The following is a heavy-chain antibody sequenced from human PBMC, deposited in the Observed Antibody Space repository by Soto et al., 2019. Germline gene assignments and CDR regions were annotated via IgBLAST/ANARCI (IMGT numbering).Heavy chain of an antibody. CDR2: ISSNGGSA. V-gene: IGHV3-64*01. Sequence: EVQLVESGGGLVQPGGSLRLSCAASGFTFSNYAMHWVRQAPGKGLEFVSGISSNGGSAYYANSVKGRFTSSRDDSKNTLYLQMGSLRAEDMAVYFCARGGISVSMVRGVMYHDAFDLWGQGTMVTVSS. J-gene: IGHJ3*01. CDR1: GFTFSNYA. CDR3: ARGGISVSMVRGVMYHDAFDL. D-gene: IGHD3-10*01.